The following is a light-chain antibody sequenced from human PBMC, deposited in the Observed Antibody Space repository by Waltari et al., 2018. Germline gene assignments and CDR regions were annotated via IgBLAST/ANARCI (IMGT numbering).Light chain of an antibody. Sequence: EIVLTQFPGTLSLSPGERATLSCRASQSISSDYLAWYQQKPGQAPRLLISAASNRATGIPDRFSGNGSGTDFTLTISRLEPEDFVVYYCQQYGGSPLWTFGQGTKVEIK. J-gene: IGKJ1*01. CDR2: AAS. CDR1: QSISSDY. CDR3: QQYGGSPLWT. V-gene: IGKV3-20*01.